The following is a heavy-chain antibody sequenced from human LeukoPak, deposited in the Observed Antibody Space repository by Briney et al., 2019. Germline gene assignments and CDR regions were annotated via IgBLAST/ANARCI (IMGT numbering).Heavy chain of an antibody. V-gene: IGHV3-7*01. D-gene: IGHD5-24*01. CDR2: IKQAGSGK. J-gene: IGHJ6*03. CDR3: ARVWGPKPDMPAINNHFYYYMDV. Sequence: QPGESLRLSCAASGFTFSSYWMSWFRQASGKGLEWVANIKQAGSGKYYVDSVKGRFTISRDNAKNSLHLQMDTLRADDTAVYYCARVWGPKPDMPAINNHFYYYMDVWGKGTTVTVSS. CDR1: GFTFSSYW.